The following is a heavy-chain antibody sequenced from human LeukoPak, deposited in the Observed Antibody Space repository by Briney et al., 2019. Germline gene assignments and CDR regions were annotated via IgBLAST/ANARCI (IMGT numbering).Heavy chain of an antibody. J-gene: IGHJ4*02. D-gene: IGHD2-8*01. V-gene: IGHV4-34*01. CDR1: GGSFSGYY. CDR3: ARANSIVLMVYARPFDY. Sequence: PSETLSLTCAVYGGSFSGYYWSWIRQPPGKGLEWIGEINHSGSTNYNPSLKSRVTISVDTSKNQFSLKLSSVTAADTAVYYCARANSIVLMVYARPFDYRGQGTLVTVSS. CDR2: INHSGST.